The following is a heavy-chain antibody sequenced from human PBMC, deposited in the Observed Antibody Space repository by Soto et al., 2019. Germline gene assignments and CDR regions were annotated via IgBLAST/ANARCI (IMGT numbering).Heavy chain of an antibody. D-gene: IGHD2-21*01. Sequence: GGALRLSCSASGFSFSMYSMNWVRQAPGKGLEWVSYISSNSATIYDTDSGRGRFTISRDNAKNSLYLQMNSLRAEDTAVYYCAKRPIKFDYWGQGTLVTVSS. J-gene: IGHJ4*02. V-gene: IGHV3-48*01. CDR1: GFSFSMYS. CDR3: AKRPIKFDY. CDR2: ISSNSATI.